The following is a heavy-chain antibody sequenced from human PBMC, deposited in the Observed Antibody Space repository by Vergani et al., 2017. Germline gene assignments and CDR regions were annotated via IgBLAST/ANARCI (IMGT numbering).Heavy chain of an antibody. CDR1: GFTFSSYW. V-gene: IGHV3-7*01. CDR2: IKQDGSEK. Sequence: EVQLVESGGGLVQPGGSLRLSCAASGFTFSSYWMSWVRQAPGKGLEWVANIKQDGSEKYYVDTVKGRVTISRDNAKNSLYLQMNSLRAEDTAVYYCARALCGYYADFDYWGQGTLVTVSS. CDR3: ARALCGYYADFDY. D-gene: IGHD3-22*01. J-gene: IGHJ4*02.